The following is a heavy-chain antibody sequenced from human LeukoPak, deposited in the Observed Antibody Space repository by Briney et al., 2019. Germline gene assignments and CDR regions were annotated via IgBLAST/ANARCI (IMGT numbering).Heavy chain of an antibody. V-gene: IGHV4-4*07. J-gene: IGHJ4*02. Sequence: TSETLSLTCSFSGGLLNNYYWIWIRQPGGKGLEWTGLMHSSGSTSNNPSLQSRVAMSIDTSNNQFSLNLRSVTAADTAVYYCVAFLFRVTVVRGPTAFDYWGQGTLVTVSS. CDR3: VAFLFRVTVVRGPTAFDY. CDR2: MHSSGST. D-gene: IGHD3-10*01. CDR1: GGLLNNYY.